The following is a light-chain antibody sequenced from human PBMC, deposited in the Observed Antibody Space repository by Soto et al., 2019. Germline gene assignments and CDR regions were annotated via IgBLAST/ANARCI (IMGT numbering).Light chain of an antibody. CDR1: QSVISN. V-gene: IGKV3-11*01. J-gene: IGKJ1*01. CDR3: QQRSNWPRT. CDR2: DAS. Sequence: EIVLTQSPGTLSLSPGERATLSCRAGQSVISNLAWYQQKPGQAPRLLIYDASNRATGIPARFSGSGSGTDFTLTISSLEPEDFAVYYCQQRSNWPRTFGQGTKVDIK.